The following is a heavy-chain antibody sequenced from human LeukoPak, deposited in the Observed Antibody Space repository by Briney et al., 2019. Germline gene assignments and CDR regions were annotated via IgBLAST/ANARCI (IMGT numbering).Heavy chain of an antibody. CDR3: ARSSPDISDAFDI. CDR2: IYYSGST. V-gene: IGHV4-59*01. CDR1: GGSISSYY. Sequence: SQTLSLTCTVSGGSISSYYWSWIRQPPGKGLEWIGYIYYSGSTNYNPSLKSRVTISVDTSKNQFSLKLSSVTAADTAVYYCARSSPDISDAFDIWGQGTMATVSS. J-gene: IGHJ3*02. D-gene: IGHD3-9*01.